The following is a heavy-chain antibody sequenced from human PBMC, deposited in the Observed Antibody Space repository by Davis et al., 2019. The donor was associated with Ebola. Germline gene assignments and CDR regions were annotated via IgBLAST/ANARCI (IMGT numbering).Heavy chain of an antibody. J-gene: IGHJ4*02. CDR2: ISGSGNTT. Sequence: GESLKISCAASGFTFSHYAMSWVRQAPGKGLEWVSSISGSGNTTYYADSVEGRFTISRDNAKNSLYLQMNSLKAEDTAVYFCATSESFFDYAAYFHYWGQGTLLTVSS. CDR1: GFTFSHYA. CDR3: ATSESFFDYAAYFHY. D-gene: IGHD3-16*01. V-gene: IGHV3-23*01.